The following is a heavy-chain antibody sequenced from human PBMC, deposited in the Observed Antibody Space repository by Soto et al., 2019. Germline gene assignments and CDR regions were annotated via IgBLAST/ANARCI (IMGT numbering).Heavy chain of an antibody. CDR3: AKALSISGSCCFHFES. D-gene: IGHD1-26*01. J-gene: IGHJ4*02. V-gene: IGHV3-23*01. CDR1: GFTFSSYA. CDR2: ISGSGSCT. Sequence: GGSLRLSCAASGFTFSSYAMTLVRQAPGKGLEWVSIISGSGSCTYYADSVKGRFTISRYNSGNTLSLQMNSLRADDTAVYYWAKALSISGSCCFHFESWGQGAMVAVSS.